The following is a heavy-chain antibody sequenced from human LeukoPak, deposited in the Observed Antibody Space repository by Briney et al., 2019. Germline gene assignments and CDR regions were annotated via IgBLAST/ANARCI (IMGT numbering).Heavy chain of an antibody. CDR3: VRLRRNSDTTGFYYYYDF. CDR1: GYTSSSYS. CDR2: ISVRSNYI. D-gene: IGHD3-22*01. Sequence: GGSLRLSCAASGYTSSSYSINWVRQAPGKGLEWVSSISVRSNYIYYADSVRGRFRISRDDARDSLYLQMNSLRAEDTAVYYCVRLRRNSDTTGFYYYYDFWGQGTLVTVSS. J-gene: IGHJ4*02. V-gene: IGHV3-21*01.